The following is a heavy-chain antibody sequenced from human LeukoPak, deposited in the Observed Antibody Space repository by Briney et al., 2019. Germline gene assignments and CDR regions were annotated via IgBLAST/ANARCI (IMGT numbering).Heavy chain of an antibody. CDR1: GFTFSDYY. J-gene: IGHJ4*02. Sequence: PGGSLRLSCAASGFTFSDYYMSWIRQAPGKGLEWVSYISCSGSAIHYADSVKGRFTISRDNARNSLYLQMNSLRAEDTAVYYCARDEGYYDTTGFDYWGQGTLVTVSS. CDR3: ARDEGYYDTTGFDY. D-gene: IGHD3-16*01. V-gene: IGHV3-11*01. CDR2: ISCSGSAI.